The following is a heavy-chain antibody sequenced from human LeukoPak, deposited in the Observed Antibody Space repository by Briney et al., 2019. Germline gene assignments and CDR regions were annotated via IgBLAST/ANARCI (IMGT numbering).Heavy chain of an antibody. CDR1: GFSFISHA. Sequence: GGSLRLSCAASGFSFISHAMSWVRQAPGKGLEWVSSISGNGGRTYYADSVKGRFTISRDNSQNTLYLQMNSLRAEDTAIYYCAKARAGDITAAFNYWGQGTLVTVSS. V-gene: IGHV3-23*01. D-gene: IGHD6-13*01. J-gene: IGHJ4*02. CDR2: ISGNGGRT. CDR3: AKARAGDITAAFNY.